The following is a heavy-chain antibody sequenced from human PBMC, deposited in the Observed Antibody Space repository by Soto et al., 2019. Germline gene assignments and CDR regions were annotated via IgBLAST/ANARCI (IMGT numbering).Heavy chain of an antibody. V-gene: IGHV3-33*01. J-gene: IGHJ6*03. CDR2: IWYDGVIN. CDR1: GFTFNNYG. D-gene: IGHD3-10*01. Sequence: QFQLLESGGGVVRPGSSLRLSCAAAGFTFNNYGMHWVRQAPGKGLEWVAVIWYDGVINYYVDSVKGRFTLSRYDSKNTLYLQMNSLRGEDTAVYYCARDRHGSRDNYYSYMDVWGEGTTVTVSS. CDR3: ARDRHGSRDNYYSYMDV.